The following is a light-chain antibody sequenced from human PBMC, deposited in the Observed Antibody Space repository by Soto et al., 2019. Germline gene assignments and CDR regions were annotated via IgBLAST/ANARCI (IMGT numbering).Light chain of an antibody. CDR2: DAS. Sequence: DIQMTQSPSTLSASVGDRFTIICRASESISSWLAWYQQRPGKAPRLLIYDASSLESGVPSRFSGSGSGTEFTLTISSLQPDDFATYYCQQYNIYPWTFGPGTKVDIK. CDR3: QQYNIYPWT. V-gene: IGKV1-5*02. J-gene: IGKJ1*01. CDR1: ESISSW.